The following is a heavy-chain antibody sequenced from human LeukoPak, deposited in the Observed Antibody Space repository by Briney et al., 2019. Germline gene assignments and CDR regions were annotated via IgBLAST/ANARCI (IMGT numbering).Heavy chain of an antibody. J-gene: IGHJ4*02. Sequence: PSETLSLTCTVSGGSISSGSYYWSWIRQPPGKGLEWIGYIYYSGSTYYNPSLKSRVTISVDTSKNQFSLKLSSVTAADTAVYYCARDLSSSGWLYYFDYWGQGTLVTVSS. CDR1: GGSISSGSYY. CDR3: ARDLSSSGWLYYFDY. CDR2: IYYSGST. D-gene: IGHD6-19*01. V-gene: IGHV4-30-4*08.